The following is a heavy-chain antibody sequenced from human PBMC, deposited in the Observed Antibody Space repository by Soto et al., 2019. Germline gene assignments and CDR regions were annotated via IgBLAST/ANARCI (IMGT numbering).Heavy chain of an antibody. CDR3: ARLPLRQTRINWFDP. Sequence: QVQLVQSGAEVKKPGSSVKVSCKASGGTFSSYAISWVRQAPGQGHEWMGGIIPIFGTANYAQKFQGIVTITADESTSTAYMELSSLRSEDTAVHYCARLPLRQTRINWFDPWGQGTLVTVSS. CDR1: GGTFSSYA. CDR2: IIPIFGTA. V-gene: IGHV1-69*01. J-gene: IGHJ5*02. D-gene: IGHD4-17*01.